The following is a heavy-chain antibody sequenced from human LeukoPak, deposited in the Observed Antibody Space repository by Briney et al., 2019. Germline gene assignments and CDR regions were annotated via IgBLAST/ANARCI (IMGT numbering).Heavy chain of an antibody. CDR1: GFTFSSYD. J-gene: IGHJ1*01. D-gene: IGHD3-10*01. V-gene: IGHV3-13*01. CDR2: IGTAGDT. CDR3: ARGPYYYGSGSPGPEFQR. Sequence: GGSLRLSCAASGFTFSSYDMHWVRQATGKGLEWVSAIGTAGDTYYPGSVKGRYTISRENAKNSLYLQMNSLRAGDTAVYYCARGPYYYGSGSPGPEFQRWGQGTLVTVSS.